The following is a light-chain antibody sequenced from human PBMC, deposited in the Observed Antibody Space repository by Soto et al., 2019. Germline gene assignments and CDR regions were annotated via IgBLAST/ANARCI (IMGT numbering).Light chain of an antibody. CDR2: AAS. Sequence: DIQMTQSPSSVSASVGDRVTITCRASQAISGWLAWYQQKPGEAPKLLIYAASNLQSGVPSRFSGSGSGTDFTLTISSLQPEDFATYYCQQANSFPRTFGQGTKVEIK. V-gene: IGKV1-12*01. CDR3: QQANSFPRT. J-gene: IGKJ1*01. CDR1: QAISGW.